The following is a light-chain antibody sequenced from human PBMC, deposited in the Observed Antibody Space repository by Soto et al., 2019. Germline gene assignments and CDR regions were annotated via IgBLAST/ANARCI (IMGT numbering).Light chain of an antibody. V-gene: IGLV2-14*03. CDR3: SSYTSSNTYV. J-gene: IGLJ1*01. CDR1: SSDVGGYNS. Sequence: QCALPQPASVSGSPGQSIAISCTGTSSDVGGYNSASWYQQHPGKAPKLMIYNVSNRPSGVSDRFSGSKSGNTASLTISGLQAEDEADYYCSSYTSSNTYVFGTGTKVTVL. CDR2: NVS.